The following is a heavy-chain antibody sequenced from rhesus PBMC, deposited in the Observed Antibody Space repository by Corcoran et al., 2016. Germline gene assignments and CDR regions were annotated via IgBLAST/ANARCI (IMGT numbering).Heavy chain of an antibody. V-gene: IGHV4-169*02. Sequence: QLQLQESGPGLVKPSETLSVTCAVSGGSISSSYWSWIRQAPGKGLEWIGYIYGSGSSANYNPSLKRRVTLSVDTSKNQRSMKLSSVTTADTAVYYCARDPSFDYWGQGVLVTVSS. CDR1: GGSISSSY. CDR2: IYGSGSSA. CDR3: ARDPSFDY. J-gene: IGHJ4*01.